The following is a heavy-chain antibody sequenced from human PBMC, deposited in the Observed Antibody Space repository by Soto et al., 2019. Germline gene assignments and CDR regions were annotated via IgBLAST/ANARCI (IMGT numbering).Heavy chain of an antibody. D-gene: IGHD6-19*01. CDR1: GFTFSTYA. CDR3: ARDKSPYSSGWHNRHFDY. Sequence: QVQLVESGGGEVQPGRSLRLSCAASGFTFSTYAMHWVRQAPGKGLEWVAVISYDGSNKYYADSVKGRFTISRDNSKNTLYLQMNSLRAEDTAVYYCARDKSPYSSGWHNRHFDYWGQGTLVTVSS. J-gene: IGHJ4*02. CDR2: ISYDGSNK. V-gene: IGHV3-30-3*01.